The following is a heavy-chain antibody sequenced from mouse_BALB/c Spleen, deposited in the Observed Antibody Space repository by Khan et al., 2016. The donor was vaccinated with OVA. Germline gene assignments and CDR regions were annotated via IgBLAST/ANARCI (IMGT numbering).Heavy chain of an antibody. J-gene: IGHJ2*01. CDR1: GYTFINYW. CDR2: INPSTGYT. D-gene: IGHD1-1*01. V-gene: IGHV1-7*01. Sequence: QVQLQQSGAELVKPGASVKMSCKASGYTFINYWILWVKQRPGQGLEWIGYINPSTGYTEYNQNFKDKATLTADKSSSTAYMELSSLASEDSAVYYCARRGLRWDFAYWGQGTPLTVSS. CDR3: ARRGLRWDFAY.